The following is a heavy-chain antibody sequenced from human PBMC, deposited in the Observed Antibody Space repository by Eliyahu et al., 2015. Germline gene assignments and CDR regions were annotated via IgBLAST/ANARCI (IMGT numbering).Heavy chain of an antibody. CDR1: GFXFSSXA. Sequence: EVQLLESGGGLVQPGGSLRLSCAASGFXFSSXAMSWVRQAPGKGLEWVSAISGSGGSTYYADSVKGRFTISRDNSKNTLYLQMNSLRAEDTAVYYCAKDIYCSSTSCLNFDYWGQGTLVTVSS. CDR3: AKDIYCSSTSCLNFDY. V-gene: IGHV3-23*01. J-gene: IGHJ4*02. D-gene: IGHD2-2*01. CDR2: ISGSGGST.